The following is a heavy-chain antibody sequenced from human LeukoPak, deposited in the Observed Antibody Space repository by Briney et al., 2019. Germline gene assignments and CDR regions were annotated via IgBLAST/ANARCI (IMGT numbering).Heavy chain of an antibody. J-gene: IGHJ6*02. CDR2: IYYSGST. CDR3: ARDGRFSHKYGMDV. Sequence: PSETLSLTCTVSGGSISSGGYYWSWNRQHPGKGLEWIGYIYYSGSTYYNPSLKSRVTISVDTSKNQFSLKLSSVTAADTAVYYCARDGRFSHKYGMDVWGQGTTVTVSS. CDR1: GGSISSGGYY. V-gene: IGHV4-31*03. D-gene: IGHD2-15*01.